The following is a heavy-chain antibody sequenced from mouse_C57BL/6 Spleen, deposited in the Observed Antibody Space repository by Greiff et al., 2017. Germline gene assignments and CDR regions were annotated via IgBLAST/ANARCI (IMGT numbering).Heavy chain of an antibody. D-gene: IGHD2-3*01. J-gene: IGHJ2*01. CDR2: IRLKSDNYAT. CDR1: GFTFSNYW. CDR3: TAPPIYDGYYDYFDY. Sequence: EVKVEESGGGLVQPGGSMKLSCVASGFTFSNYWMNWVRQSPEKGLEWVAQIRLKSDNYATHYAESVKGRFTISRDDSKSSVYLQMNNLRAEDTGIYYCTAPPIYDGYYDYFDYWGQGTTLTVSS. V-gene: IGHV6-3*01.